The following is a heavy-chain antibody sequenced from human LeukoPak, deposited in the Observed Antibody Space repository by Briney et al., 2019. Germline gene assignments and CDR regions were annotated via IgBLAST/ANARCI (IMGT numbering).Heavy chain of an antibody. V-gene: IGHV4-39*01. CDR1: GGSISSSSYY. J-gene: IGHJ4*02. CDR2: IYYSGST. CDR3: ARQGWYSSGRYYYFDY. Sequence: PSETLSLTCTVSGGSISSSSYYWGWIRQPPGKGLEWIGSIYYSGSTYYNPSLKSRVTISVDTTKNQFSLKLSSVTAADTAVYYCARQGWYSSGRYYYFDYWGQGTLVTVSS. D-gene: IGHD6-19*01.